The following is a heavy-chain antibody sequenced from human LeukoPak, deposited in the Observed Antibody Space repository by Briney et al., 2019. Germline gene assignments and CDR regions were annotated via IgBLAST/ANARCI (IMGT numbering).Heavy chain of an antibody. Sequence: GGSLRLSCAASGFTFSNYDMHWVRQTPGKGLEWVAVTSYDGSNKYFVDSVKGRFTISRDNFKNTLYLQMNSLRAEDTAVYYCAKGGTTVTTVNTFDIWGQGTMVTVSS. CDR3: AKGGTTVTTVNTFDI. V-gene: IGHV3-30*18. D-gene: IGHD4-17*01. CDR1: GFTFSNYD. CDR2: TSYDGSNK. J-gene: IGHJ3*02.